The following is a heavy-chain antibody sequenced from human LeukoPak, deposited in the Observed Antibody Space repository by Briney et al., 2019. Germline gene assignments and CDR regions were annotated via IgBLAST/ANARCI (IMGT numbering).Heavy chain of an antibody. J-gene: IGHJ4*02. Sequence: ASVKVSCKASGYTFTSYGISWVRQAPGQGLEWMGWISAYNGNTNYAQKLQGRVTMTTDTSISTTYMELSRLRSDDTAVYYCARDPTVSAAGHDYWGQGTLVTVSS. D-gene: IGHD6-13*01. CDR1: GYTFTSYG. CDR3: ARDPTVSAAGHDY. CDR2: ISAYNGNT. V-gene: IGHV1-18*01.